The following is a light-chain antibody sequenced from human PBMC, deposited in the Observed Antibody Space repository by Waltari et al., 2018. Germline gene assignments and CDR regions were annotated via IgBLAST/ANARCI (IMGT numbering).Light chain of an antibody. CDR3: QVWDDSSDHVV. CDR1: NIGDRT. CDR2: DDS. V-gene: IGLV3-21*03. J-gene: IGLJ2*01. Sequence: SYVLTQPPSVSVAPGKTAMITCGADNIGDRTVQLYQQSPGQAPVLGVVDDSDRPSGIPERFSGANSGDTATLSISRVEAGAEADYSCQVWDDSSDHVVFGGGTKLTVL.